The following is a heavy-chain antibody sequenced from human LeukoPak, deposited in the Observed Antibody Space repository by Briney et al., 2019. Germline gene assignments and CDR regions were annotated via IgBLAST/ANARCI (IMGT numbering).Heavy chain of an antibody. J-gene: IGHJ4*02. CDR2: ISGSGATT. CDR1: GFTFSSYA. D-gene: IGHD1-26*01. CDR3: VKASSGSYWGGYFDY. Sequence: GGSLRLSCAASGFTFSSYAMNWVRQAPGKGLEWVSGISGSGATTDYADSVKGRFTISRDSSGNTAYLQMNSLRIDDTAVYYCVKASSGSYWGGYFDYWGQGALVTVSS. V-gene: IGHV3-23*01.